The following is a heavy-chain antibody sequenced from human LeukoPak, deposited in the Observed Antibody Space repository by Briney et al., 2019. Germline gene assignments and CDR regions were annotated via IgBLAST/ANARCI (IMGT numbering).Heavy chain of an antibody. V-gene: IGHV3-15*01. J-gene: IGHJ4*02. D-gene: IGHD2-2*01. CDR2: IKSKTDGGTT. Sequence: GGSLRLSCAASGFTFSNAWMSWVRQAPGKGLEWVGRIKSKTDGGTTDYAAPVKGRFTISRDDSKNTLYLQMNSLKTEDTAVYYCTTLSGGYCSSTSCYGNDYWGQGTLVTVSS. CDR1: GFTFSNAW. CDR3: TTLSGGYCSSTSCYGNDY.